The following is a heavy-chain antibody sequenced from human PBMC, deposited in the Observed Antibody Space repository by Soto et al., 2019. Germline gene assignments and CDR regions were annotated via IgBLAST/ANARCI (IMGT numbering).Heavy chain of an antibody. V-gene: IGHV3-74*01. CDR3: AAANYDFWRGYYRDYYYGMDV. Sequence: GGSLRLSCAASGFTFSSYWMHWVRQAPGKGLVWVSRINSDGSSTSYADSVKGRFTISRDNAKNTLYLQMNSLRAEDTAVYYCAAANYDFWRGYYRDYYYGMDVWGQGTTVTVSS. J-gene: IGHJ6*02. D-gene: IGHD3-3*01. CDR2: INSDGSST. CDR1: GFTFSSYW.